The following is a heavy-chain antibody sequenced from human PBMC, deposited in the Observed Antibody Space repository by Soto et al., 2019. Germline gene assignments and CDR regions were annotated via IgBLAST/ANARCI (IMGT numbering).Heavy chain of an antibody. Sequence: PSETLSLTCAVYGGSFSGYYWSWIRQPPGKGLEWIGEINHSGSTNYNPSLKSRVTISVDTSKNQFSLKLSSVTAADTAVYYCARGSLATAGNWFVPWGQGTLVTVSS. CDR2: INHSGST. CDR1: GGSFSGYY. V-gene: IGHV4-34*01. CDR3: ARGSLATAGNWFVP. J-gene: IGHJ5*02. D-gene: IGHD6-13*01.